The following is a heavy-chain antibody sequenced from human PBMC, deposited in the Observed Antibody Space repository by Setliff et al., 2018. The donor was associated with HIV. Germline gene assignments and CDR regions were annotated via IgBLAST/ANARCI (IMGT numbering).Heavy chain of an antibody. Sequence: LRLSCTSSEISFNNYYMTWVRQAPGRGLEWVGRIKSKADGGTTDYAATVKGRFTISRDDSKRMVYLEMNSLTSEDTAVYFCTRSYYHWGQGTRVTSPQ. CDR2: IKSKADGGTT. CDR3: TRSYYH. J-gene: IGHJ4*02. D-gene: IGHD3-10*01. CDR1: EISFNNYY. V-gene: IGHV3-15*01.